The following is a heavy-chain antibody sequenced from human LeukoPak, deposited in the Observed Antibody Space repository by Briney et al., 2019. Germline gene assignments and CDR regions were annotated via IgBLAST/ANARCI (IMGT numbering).Heavy chain of an antibody. CDR1: GFTFSSYK. CDR2: ISSSGSNI. Sequence: GGSLRLSCAASGFTFSSYKMNWVRQAPGKGLEWVSYISSSGSNIYYADSVKGRFTISRDNAKNSLYLQMNSLRAEDTAVYYCATDKGGYCSGGSCYFYPCYHGMDVWGKRTTFTVSS. V-gene: IGHV3-48*03. D-gene: IGHD2-15*01. J-gene: IGHJ6*04. CDR3: ATDKGGYCSGGSCYFYPCYHGMDV.